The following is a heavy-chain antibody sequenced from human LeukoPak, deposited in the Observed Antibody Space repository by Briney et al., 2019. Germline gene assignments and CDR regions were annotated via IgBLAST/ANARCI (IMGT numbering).Heavy chain of an antibody. CDR3: ARVYLERLTAGYFDH. Sequence: GRSLRLSCAASGFAFSTYAMNWVRQAPGKGLEWVAVISYDGRQNYYADSVKGRFTISRDNSKNTLYLQMNSLRDEDSAAYYCARVYLERLTAGYFDHWGQGTWVTVSP. J-gene: IGHJ4*02. CDR1: GFAFSTYA. V-gene: IGHV3-30*04. CDR2: ISYDGRQN. D-gene: IGHD2-8*01.